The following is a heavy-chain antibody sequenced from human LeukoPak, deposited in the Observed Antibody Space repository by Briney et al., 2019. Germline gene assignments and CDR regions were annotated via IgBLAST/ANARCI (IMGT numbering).Heavy chain of an antibody. CDR2: INHSGSA. Sequence: PAETLSLTCAVSGGSFSGYYWTWIRQPPGKGLEWIGEINHSGSANYNPSLMSRVTISLDTSKNHFSLNLSSVTAADTAVYYCARGQGTVTTHWGQGTLVTVSS. J-gene: IGHJ4*02. CDR3: ARGQGTVTTH. D-gene: IGHD4-11*01. CDR1: GGSFSGYY. V-gene: IGHV4-34*01.